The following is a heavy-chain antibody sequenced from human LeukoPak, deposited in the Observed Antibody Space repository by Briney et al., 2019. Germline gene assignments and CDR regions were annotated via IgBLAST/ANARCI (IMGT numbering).Heavy chain of an antibody. Sequence: ASVKVSCKASGYTFTSYGISWVRQAPGQGLEWMGWISAYNGNTNYAQKLQGRVTMTTDTSTSTAYMELRSLRSDDTAVYYCARVKRDYYGSGSYSDAFDIWGQGTMVTVSS. D-gene: IGHD3-10*01. CDR2: ISAYNGNT. J-gene: IGHJ3*02. V-gene: IGHV1-18*01. CDR1: GYTFTSYG. CDR3: ARVKRDYYGSGSYSDAFDI.